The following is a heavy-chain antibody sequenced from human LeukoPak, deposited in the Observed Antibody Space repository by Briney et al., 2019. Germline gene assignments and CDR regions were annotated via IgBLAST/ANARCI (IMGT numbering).Heavy chain of an antibody. J-gene: IGHJ5*02. CDR1: GYTFTGYY. Sequence: ASVKVSCKASGYTFTGYYMHWVRQAPGQGLEWMGWINPNSGGTNYAQKFQGRVTMTRATSISTAYMELSRLRSDDTAVYYCAREGIAAAGRDNWFDPWGQGTLVTVSS. CDR3: AREGIAAAGRDNWFDP. V-gene: IGHV1-2*02. CDR2: INPNSGGT. D-gene: IGHD6-13*01.